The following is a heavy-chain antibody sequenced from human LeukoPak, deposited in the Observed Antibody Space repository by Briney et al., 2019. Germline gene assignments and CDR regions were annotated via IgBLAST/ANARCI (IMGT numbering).Heavy chain of an antibody. Sequence: GGSLRLSCAASGFTFSDYDMHWVRQATGKGLEWVSTIGTVGDTYYRDSVKGRFTISRENANNYWYLQMNRLRGGDTAVYYCARFGPDAFDIWGPGTMVTVSS. CDR2: IGTVGDT. CDR3: ARFGPDAFDI. CDR1: GFTFSDYD. V-gene: IGHV3-13*01. D-gene: IGHD3-10*01. J-gene: IGHJ3*02.